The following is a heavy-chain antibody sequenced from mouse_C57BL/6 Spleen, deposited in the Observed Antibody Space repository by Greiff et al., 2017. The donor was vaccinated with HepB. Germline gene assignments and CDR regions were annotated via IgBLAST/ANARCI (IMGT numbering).Heavy chain of an antibody. CDR2: INPYNGGT. V-gene: IGHV1-19*01. J-gene: IGHJ2*01. D-gene: IGHD1-1*01. CDR3: ARDTTVVATGYCDY. CDR1: GYTFTDYY. Sequence: VQLQQSGPVLVKPGASVKMSCKASGYTFTDYYMNWVKQSHGKSLEWIGVINPYNGGTSYNQKFKGKATLTVDKSSSTAYMELNSLTSEDSAVYYCARDTTVVATGYCDYWGQGTTLTVSS.